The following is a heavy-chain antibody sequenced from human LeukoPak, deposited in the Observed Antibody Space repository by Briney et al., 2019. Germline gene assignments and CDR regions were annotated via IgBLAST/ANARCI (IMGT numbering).Heavy chain of an antibody. D-gene: IGHD3-10*01. CDR1: GFTFNSYA. CDR2: ITTSAGST. J-gene: IGHJ4*02. CDR3: AKDAYASGSYEDY. Sequence: GGSLRLSCAASGFTFNSYAMNWVRQAPGKGVEWVSGITTSAGSTYYADSVKGRFTISRDNSKNTLYLQMNSLRAEDTALYYCAKDAYASGSYEDYWGQGTLVTVSS. V-gene: IGHV3-23*01.